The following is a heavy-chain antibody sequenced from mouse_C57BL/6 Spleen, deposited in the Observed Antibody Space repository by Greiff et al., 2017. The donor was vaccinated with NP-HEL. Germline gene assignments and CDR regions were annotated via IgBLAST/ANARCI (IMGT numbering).Heavy chain of an antibody. CDR1: GYTFTDYN. CDR2: INPNNGGT. CDR3: ARGGDSRYWYFDV. V-gene: IGHV1-18*01. Sequence: EVKLQQSGPELVKPGASVKIPCKASGYTFTDYNMDWVKQSHGKSLEWIGDINPNNGGTIYNQKFKGKATLTVDKSSSTAYMELRSLTSEDTAVYYCARGGDSRYWYFDVWGTGTTVTVSS. J-gene: IGHJ1*03.